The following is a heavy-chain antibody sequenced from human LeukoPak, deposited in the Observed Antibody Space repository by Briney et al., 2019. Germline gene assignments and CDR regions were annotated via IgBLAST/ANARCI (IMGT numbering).Heavy chain of an antibody. CDR1: GGSISSSSYY. D-gene: IGHD1-26*01. Sequence: SETLSLTCTVSGGSISSSSYYWGWIRQPPGKGLEWIGSIYYSGSTYYNPSLKSRITISVDTSENQFSLELSSVTAADTAVYFCARTPRYSGNYYNAFDIWGLGTTVTVSS. CDR3: ARTPRYSGNYYNAFDI. J-gene: IGHJ3*02. V-gene: IGHV4-39*01. CDR2: IYYSGST.